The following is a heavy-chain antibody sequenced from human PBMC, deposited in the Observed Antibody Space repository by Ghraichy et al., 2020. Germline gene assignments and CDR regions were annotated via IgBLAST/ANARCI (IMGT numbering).Heavy chain of an antibody. CDR3: ARDRNSGYYYYYGMDV. CDR1: GGSFSGYY. J-gene: IGHJ6*02. CDR2: INHSGST. V-gene: IGHV4-34*01. Sequence: GSLSLTCAVYGGSFSGYYWSWIRQLPGKGLEWIGEINHSGSTNYNPALKSRVTISVDTSKNKFSLKLSSVTAADTAVYYCARDRNSGYYYYYGMDVWGQGTAVSVSS. D-gene: IGHD1-14*01.